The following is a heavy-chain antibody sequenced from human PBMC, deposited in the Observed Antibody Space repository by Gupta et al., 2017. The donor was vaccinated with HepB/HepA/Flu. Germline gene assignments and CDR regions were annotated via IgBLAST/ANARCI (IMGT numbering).Heavy chain of an antibody. D-gene: IGHD3-9*01. CDR2: IYTGGST. J-gene: IGHJ2*01. CDR3: ARDVTDTGCYWSYWHFDL. Sequence: EVQLVESGGGLVQPGGSLRLSCAVSGFTVSSNYMTWVRQAPGKGLEWVSVIYTGGSTYYADSVKGRFTISRDNSKNTVYLQMNSLRAEDTAVYYCARDVTDTGCYWSYWHFDLWGRGTLVTVSS. CDR1: GFTVSSNY. V-gene: IGHV3-66*01.